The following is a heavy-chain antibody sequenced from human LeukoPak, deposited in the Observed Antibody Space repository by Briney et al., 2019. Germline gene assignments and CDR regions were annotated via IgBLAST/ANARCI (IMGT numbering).Heavy chain of an antibody. CDR2: IIPIFGTA. D-gene: IGHD3-10*01. V-gene: IGHV1-69*13. CDR1: GGTFSSYA. J-gene: IGHJ4*02. CDR3: ARVAIWFGELLRELDY. Sequence: SVKVSCKASGGTFSSYAISWVRQAPGQGLEWMGGIIPIFGTANYAQKFQGRVTITADESTSTAYMELSSLRSDDTAVYYCARVAIWFGELLRELDYWGQGTLVTVSS.